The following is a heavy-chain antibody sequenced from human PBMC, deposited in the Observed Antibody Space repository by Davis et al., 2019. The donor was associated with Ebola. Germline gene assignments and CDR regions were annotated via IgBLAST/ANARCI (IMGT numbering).Heavy chain of an antibody. CDR2: IYYSGST. Sequence: MPGGSLRLSCTVSGGSISSSSYYWGWIRQPPGKGLEWIGSIYYSGSTYYNPSLKGRVTMSLDTSKNQFSLKVTSVTAADTAVYYCARGRYSPRVAVGVYAKFDPWGQGTPVTVSS. J-gene: IGHJ5*02. D-gene: IGHD2-8*02. V-gene: IGHV4-39*07. CDR3: ARGRYSPRVAVGVYAKFDP. CDR1: GGSISSSSYY.